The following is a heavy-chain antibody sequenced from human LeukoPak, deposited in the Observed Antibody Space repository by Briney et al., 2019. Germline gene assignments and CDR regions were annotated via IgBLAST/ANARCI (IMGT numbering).Heavy chain of an antibody. J-gene: IGHJ4*02. CDR3: ARAYCSGGSCYYSVDY. D-gene: IGHD2-15*01. Sequence: ASVKVSCKASGYTFTDYNVHWARQAPGQGLEWMGRINPHRGRTDFAQKFQGRVTMTRDTSISTAYLGLSSLGSDDTAVYYCARAYCSGGSCYYSVDYWGQGTLVTVSS. CDR1: GYTFTDYN. CDR2: INPHRGRT. V-gene: IGHV1-2*06.